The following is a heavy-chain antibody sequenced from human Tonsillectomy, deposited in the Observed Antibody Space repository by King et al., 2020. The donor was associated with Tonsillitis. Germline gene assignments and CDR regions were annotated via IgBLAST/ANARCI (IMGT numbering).Heavy chain of an antibody. V-gene: IGHV4-39*01. D-gene: IGHD4-17*01. CDR1: GGSISSNSFS. J-gene: IGHJ4*02. Sequence: LPLQESGPGLVKPSETLSLTCTVSGGSISSNSFSWGWIRQPPGKALELIGNIYYSGSTYYNPSLKSRVTISVDTSTNQVSLKLSSVTAADTAVYYCARDRDYGNFDYWGQGTLVTVYS. CDR2: IYYSGST. CDR3: ARDRDYGNFDY.